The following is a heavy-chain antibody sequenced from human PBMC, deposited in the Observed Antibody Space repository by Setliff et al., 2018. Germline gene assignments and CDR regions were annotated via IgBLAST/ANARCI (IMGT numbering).Heavy chain of an antibody. Sequence: GGSLRLSCAASGFTFSSYGMHWVRQAPGKGLEWVAVISYDGSNKYYADSVKGRFTIPRDNAENTLYLQMNSLRPDDTAVYYCVRDRWKVMVNKGDDAFDLWGQGTMVTVSS. V-gene: IGHV3-30*03. CDR3: VRDRWKVMVNKGDDAFDL. CDR1: GFTFSSYG. J-gene: IGHJ3*01. CDR2: ISYDGSNK. D-gene: IGHD5-18*01.